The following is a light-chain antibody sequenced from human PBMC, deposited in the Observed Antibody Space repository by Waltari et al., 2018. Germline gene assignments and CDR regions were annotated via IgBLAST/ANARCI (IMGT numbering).Light chain of an antibody. CDR1: SRDVGGYNS. CDR2: DVS. V-gene: IGLV2-11*01. J-gene: IGLJ2*01. Sequence: QSALTQPRSVSGSPGQSVTISCPGTSRDVGGYNSVSWYQQHPGKAPKLMIYDVSKRPSGVPDRFSGSKSGNTASLTISGLQAEDEADYYCCSYAGSYVVFGGGTKLTVL. CDR3: CSYAGSYVV.